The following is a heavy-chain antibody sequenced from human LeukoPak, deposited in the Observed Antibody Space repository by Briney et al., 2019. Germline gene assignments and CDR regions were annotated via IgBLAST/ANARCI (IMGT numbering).Heavy chain of an antibody. J-gene: IGHJ4*02. D-gene: IGHD1-26*01. CDR3: ARGGGESGNYFDY. V-gene: IGHV3-48*01. Sequence: GGSLRLSCAASGVTFSGYSMNWVRQAPGKGLEWVSYFSGSSRTVLPAASLKGRFIISRDNAKNSLYLQMSSLGGEDAAVYYCARGGGESGNYFDYWGQGTLVSVSP. CDR2: FSGSSRTV. CDR1: GVTFSGYS.